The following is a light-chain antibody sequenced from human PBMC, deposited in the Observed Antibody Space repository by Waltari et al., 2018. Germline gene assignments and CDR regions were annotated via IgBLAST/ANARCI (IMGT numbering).Light chain of an antibody. CDR3: SSFTTSSTQV. Sequence: QSALTQPASVSGSPGHSITISCTGTSSDVGAYDYVSWYQQYPGKAPKLLIFEVSSRPSGASIGFSGSKSGNTASLTISGRLPEDEAYYYCSSFTTSSTQVFGTGTKVTVL. J-gene: IGLJ1*01. CDR2: EVS. CDR1: SSDVGAYDY. V-gene: IGLV2-14*01.